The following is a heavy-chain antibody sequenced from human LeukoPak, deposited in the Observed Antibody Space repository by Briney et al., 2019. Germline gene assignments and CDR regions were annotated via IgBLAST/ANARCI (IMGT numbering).Heavy chain of an antibody. CDR1: GFTFSSYW. CDR3: ARDSSGYCSSTSCPYYYYMDV. J-gene: IGHJ6*03. Sequence: GGSLRLSCAASGFTFSSYWMTWVRQAPGKGLEWVAHIKEDGSGKYYVDSVKGRFTISRDNAKNSLYLQMNSLRAEDTAVYYCARDSSGYCSSTSCPYYYYMDVWGKGTTVTVSS. V-gene: IGHV3-7*01. CDR2: IKEDGSGK. D-gene: IGHD2-2*01.